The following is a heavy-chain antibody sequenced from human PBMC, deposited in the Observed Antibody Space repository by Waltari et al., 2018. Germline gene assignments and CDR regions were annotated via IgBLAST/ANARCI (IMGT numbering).Heavy chain of an antibody. V-gene: IGHV1-18*01. CDR1: GYTFTSYD. Sequence: QVQLVQSGAEVKKPGASVKVSCKASGYTFTSYDINWVRQATGQGLEWMGWISAYNGNTNYAQKLQGRVTMTTDTSTSTAYMELRSLRSDDTAVYYCARDRGSGSYKYYFDYWGQGTLVTVSS. D-gene: IGHD3-10*01. CDR2: ISAYNGNT. J-gene: IGHJ4*02. CDR3: ARDRGSGSYKYYFDY.